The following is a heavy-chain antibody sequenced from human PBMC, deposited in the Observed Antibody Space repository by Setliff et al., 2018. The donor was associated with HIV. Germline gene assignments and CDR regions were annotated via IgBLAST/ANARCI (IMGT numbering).Heavy chain of an antibody. V-gene: IGHV1-3*01. CDR2: INAGDGNT. J-gene: IGHJ4*02. CDR3: ALIRLGAVSGFDC. CDR1: GYTFTSHA. D-gene: IGHD6-19*01. Sequence: ASVKVSCKASGYTFTSHAIHWVRQAPGQRLEWMGWINAGDGNTKYSQKFQGRVTFTGDTSESTAYMELSSLRSQDTAACYCALIRLGAVSGFDCWGQGTLVTVSS.